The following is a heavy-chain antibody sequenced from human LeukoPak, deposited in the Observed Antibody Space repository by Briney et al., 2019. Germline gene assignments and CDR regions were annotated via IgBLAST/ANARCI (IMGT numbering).Heavy chain of an antibody. CDR3: ARDREYCSSTSCSGNGFDP. Sequence: PSQTLSLTCAVSGGSIRSGSYNWSWIRQPPGKGLEWIGRIYTSGSTNYNPSLKSRVTISVDTSKNTFSLKLSSVSAADTAVYYCARDREYCSSTSCSGNGFDPGGEGTLVTVSS. J-gene: IGHJ5*02. D-gene: IGHD2-2*01. V-gene: IGHV4-61*02. CDR1: GGSIRSGSYN. CDR2: IYTSGST.